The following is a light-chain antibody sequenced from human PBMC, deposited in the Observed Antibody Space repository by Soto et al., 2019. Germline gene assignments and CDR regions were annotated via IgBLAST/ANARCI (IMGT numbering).Light chain of an antibody. Sequence: QSVLTQPPSLSAAPGQKVTISCSGSSSNVGNNYVSWYQQVPGTAPKLVIYDDNKRPSGVPDRSSASKSGTSATLGITGLQTGDEADYYCGTWDSSLSGGNWVFGGGTKLTVL. J-gene: IGLJ3*02. V-gene: IGLV1-51*01. CDR2: DDN. CDR1: SSNVGNNY. CDR3: GTWDSSLSGGNWV.